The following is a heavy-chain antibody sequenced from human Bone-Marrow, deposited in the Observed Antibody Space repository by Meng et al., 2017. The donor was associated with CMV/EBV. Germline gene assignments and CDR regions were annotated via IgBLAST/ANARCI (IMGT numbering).Heavy chain of an antibody. V-gene: IGHV4-30-4*01. CDR3: ARVGASYFYGSGATI. Sequence: SEPLSLTCTVPGASIRNPDYYWTWIRQSPGKGLEWIEYTYYSGSTYRNPSLASRIYMSVDTSKNQFSLRVYSVTAADPAVYYCARVGASYFYGSGATIWGQGTLVTVSS. CDR2: TYYSGST. D-gene: IGHD3-10*01. J-gene: IGHJ4*02. CDR1: GASIRNPDYY.